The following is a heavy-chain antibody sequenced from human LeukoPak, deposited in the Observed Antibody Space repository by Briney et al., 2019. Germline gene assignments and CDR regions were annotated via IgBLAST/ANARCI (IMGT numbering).Heavy chain of an antibody. CDR1: GFTFSSYS. CDR2: ISSSSSYI. CDR3: ARDGIAARVVYYYMDV. J-gene: IGHJ6*03. Sequence: PGGSLRLSCAASGFTFSSYSMNWVRQAPGKGLEWVSSISSSSSYIYYADSVKGRFTISRDNAKNSLYLQMNSLRAEDTAVYYCARDGIAARVVYYYMDVWGKGTTVTVSS. D-gene: IGHD6-13*01. V-gene: IGHV3-21*01.